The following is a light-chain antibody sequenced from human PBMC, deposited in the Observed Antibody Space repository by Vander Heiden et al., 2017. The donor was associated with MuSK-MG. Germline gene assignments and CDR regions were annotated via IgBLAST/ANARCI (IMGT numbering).Light chain of an antibody. CDR3: SSYTSSSGV. Sequence: QSALTQPASVSGSPGRSITISCTGTSSDVGGYNYVSWYQQHPGKAPQLMIYDVSNRPSGVSNRFSGSKSGNTASLTISGLQAEDEAYYYCSSYTSSSGVFGGGTKLTVL. V-gene: IGLV2-14*01. CDR1: SSDVGGYNY. CDR2: DVS. J-gene: IGLJ3*02.